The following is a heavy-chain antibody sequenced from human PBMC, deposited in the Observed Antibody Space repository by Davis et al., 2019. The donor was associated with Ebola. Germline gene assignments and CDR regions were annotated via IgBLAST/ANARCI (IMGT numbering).Heavy chain of an antibody. CDR3: ASDGGYDIANWFDP. J-gene: IGHJ5*02. D-gene: IGHD5-12*01. CDR2: ISAYNGNT. Sequence: ASVKVSCKASGYTFTSYGISWVRQAPGQGLEWMGWISAYNGNTNYAQKLQGRVTMTTDTSTSTAYMELRSLRSDDTAVYYCASDGGYDIANWFDPWGQGTLVTVSS. CDR1: GYTFTSYG. V-gene: IGHV1-18*01.